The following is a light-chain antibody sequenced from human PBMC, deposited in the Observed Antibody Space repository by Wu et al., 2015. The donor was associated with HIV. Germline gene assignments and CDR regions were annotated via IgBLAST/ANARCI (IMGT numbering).Light chain of an antibody. CDR2: DAS. V-gene: IGKV3-11*01. J-gene: IGKJ2*01. CDR3: QQRRYWPLYT. Sequence: EIVLTQFPATLSLSPGEGATLSCRASQSVASFLAWYQQKPGQAPRLLIYDASNRATGIPARFSGSGSGTDFTLTISSLEPEDFAVYYCQQRRYWPLYTFGQGTKLEIK. CDR1: QSVASF.